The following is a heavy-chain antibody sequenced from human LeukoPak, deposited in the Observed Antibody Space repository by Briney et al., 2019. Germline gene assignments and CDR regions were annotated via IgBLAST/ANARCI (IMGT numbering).Heavy chain of an antibody. Sequence: GESLRLSCSASGFTFSNYAIHWVRQAPGKGLEYVSAISSTGGSTFYADSVKGRFTISRDNSKNMIYLQMSSLRPEDTAVYYCLKAPNSGWYSPWFDPWGQGILVTVSS. CDR2: ISSTGGST. CDR1: GFTFSNYA. D-gene: IGHD6-19*01. J-gene: IGHJ5*02. CDR3: LKAPNSGWYSPWFDP. V-gene: IGHV3-64D*06.